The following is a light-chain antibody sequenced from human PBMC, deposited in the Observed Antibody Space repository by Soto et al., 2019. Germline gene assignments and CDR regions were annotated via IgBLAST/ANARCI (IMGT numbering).Light chain of an antibody. CDR2: AAS. CDR1: QGISSY. V-gene: IGKV1-8*01. CDR3: QQYYSYPRE. J-gene: IGKJ1*01. Sequence: AIRMTQSPSSLSASTGDRVSITSRASQGISSYLAWYQQKPGKAPKLLIYAASTLQSGVPSRFSGSGSGTDFTLTISCLQSEDFATYYCQQYYSYPREFGQGTKVAIK.